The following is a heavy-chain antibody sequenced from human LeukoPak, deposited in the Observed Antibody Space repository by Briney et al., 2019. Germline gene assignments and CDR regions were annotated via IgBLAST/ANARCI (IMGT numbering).Heavy chain of an antibody. V-gene: IGHV4-31*03. CDR1: GGSIDTGYY. CDR3: ARGDDHFDY. Sequence: PSQTLSLTCTVSGGSIDTGYYWNWIRQHPGKGLEWIGQISASGSTYYNPSLKSRLTMSVDTSTNQFSLKLSSVTAAYTAVYYCARGDDHFDYWGQGSLVTVSS. CDR2: ISASGST. J-gene: IGHJ4*02.